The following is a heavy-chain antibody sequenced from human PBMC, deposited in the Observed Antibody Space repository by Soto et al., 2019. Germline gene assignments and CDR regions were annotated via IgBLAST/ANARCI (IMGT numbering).Heavy chain of an antibody. J-gene: IGHJ3*02. CDR1: GYTFTSYD. D-gene: IGHD3-10*01. Sequence: QVQLVQSGAEVKKPGASVKVSCKASGYTFTSYDINWVRQATGQGLEWMGWMNPNSGNTGYAQKFQGRVTMTRNTSIRPAYMELSSLRSEDTAVYYCARGRRTNYYGSGSYRGTDAFDIWGQGTMVTVSS. CDR2: MNPNSGNT. V-gene: IGHV1-8*01. CDR3: ARGRRTNYYGSGSYRGTDAFDI.